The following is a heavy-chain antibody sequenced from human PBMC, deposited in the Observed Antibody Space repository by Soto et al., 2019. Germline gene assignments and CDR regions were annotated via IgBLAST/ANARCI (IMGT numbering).Heavy chain of an antibody. V-gene: IGHV2-5*02. CDR1: GFSLTTSGVG. J-gene: IGHJ5*02. CDR3: AHSLREDWFGH. Sequence: QITLKESGPTLVKSTQTLTLTCTFSGFSLTTSGVGVGWIRQPPGKALEWLALIYWDDDKRYSPSLKSRLTITKDNSKYEVVLMMTNLYPVDTATYYCAHSLREDWFGHWGQGTLVTVSS. CDR2: IYWDDDK.